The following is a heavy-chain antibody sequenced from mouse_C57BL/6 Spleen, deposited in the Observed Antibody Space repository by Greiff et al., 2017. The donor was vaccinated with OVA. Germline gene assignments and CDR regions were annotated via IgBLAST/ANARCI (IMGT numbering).Heavy chain of an antibody. Sequence: EVMLVESGGGLVKPGGSLKLSCAASGFTFSDYGMHWVRQAPEKGLEWVAYISSGSSTIYYAATVKGRFTISRDNAKNTLFLQMTSLRSEDTAMYYCARRYYGSSPHWYFDVGGTGTTVTVSS. J-gene: IGHJ1*03. D-gene: IGHD1-1*01. CDR3: ARRYYGSSPHWYFDV. CDR1: GFTFSDYG. CDR2: ISSGSSTI. V-gene: IGHV5-17*01.